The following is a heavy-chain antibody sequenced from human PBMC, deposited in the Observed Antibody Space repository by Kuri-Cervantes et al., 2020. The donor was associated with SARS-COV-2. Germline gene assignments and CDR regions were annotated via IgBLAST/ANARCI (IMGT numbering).Heavy chain of an antibody. V-gene: IGHV4-34*01. CDR2: INHSGST. CDR3: ARRHYYDSSGPSIASNWFDP. D-gene: IGHD3-22*01. Sequence: GSLRLSCAVYGGSFSGYYWSWIRQPPGKGLEWIGEINHSGSTNYNPSLKSRVTISVDTSKNQFSLKLSSVTAADTAAYYCARRHYYDSSGPSIASNWFDPWGQGTLVTVSS. CDR1: GGSFSGYY. J-gene: IGHJ5*02.